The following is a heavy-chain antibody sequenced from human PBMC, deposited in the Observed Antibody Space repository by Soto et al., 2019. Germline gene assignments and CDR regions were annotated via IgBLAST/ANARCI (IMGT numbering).Heavy chain of an antibody. V-gene: IGHV3-30-3*01. CDR1: GFTFSSYA. J-gene: IGHJ4*02. D-gene: IGHD1-7*01. CDR3: AREWWGAGTTPYFDY. CDR2: ISYDGSNK. Sequence: GGSLRLSCAASGFTFSSYAMHWVRQAPGKGLEWVAVISYDGSNKYYADSVKGRFTISRDNSKNTLYLQMNSLRAEDTAVYYCAREWWGAGTTPYFDYWGQGTLVTVSS.